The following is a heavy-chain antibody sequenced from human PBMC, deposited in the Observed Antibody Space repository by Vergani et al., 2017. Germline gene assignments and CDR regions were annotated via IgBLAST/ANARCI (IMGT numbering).Heavy chain of an antibody. CDR1: GGTFSSYA. J-gene: IGHJ6*02. Sequence: QVQLVQSGAEVKKPGSSVKVSCKASGGTFSSYAISWVRQATGQGLEWMGRIIPIFGTANYALKVRGRVTITADEYTSTAYMELCSLRSEDTAVYYCARLTHSSSCNDPAYYYYGMDVWGQGTTVTVSS. CDR2: IIPIFGTA. CDR3: ARLTHSSSCNDPAYYYYGMDV. D-gene: IGHD6-13*01. V-gene: IGHV1-69*13.